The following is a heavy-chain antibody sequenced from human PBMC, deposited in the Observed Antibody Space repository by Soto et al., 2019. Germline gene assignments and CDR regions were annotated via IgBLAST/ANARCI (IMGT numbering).Heavy chain of an antibody. CDR1: GCTFRSYV. Sequence: QVQLLESGGGVVQPGASLRRSCVGSGCTFRSYVIHWVRRAPGKGLEWVALTSYDGSNKYYDDSVKGRFTISRDNSRNTVDLHMDSLRLEDTALYYCARWGTTGGLDVWGQGTLVSVSS. CDR3: ARWGTTGGLDV. CDR2: TSYDGSNK. D-gene: IGHD3-16*01. J-gene: IGHJ4*02. V-gene: IGHV3-30*19.